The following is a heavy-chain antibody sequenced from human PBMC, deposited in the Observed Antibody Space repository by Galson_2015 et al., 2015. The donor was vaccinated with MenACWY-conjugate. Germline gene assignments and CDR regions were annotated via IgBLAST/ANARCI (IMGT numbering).Heavy chain of an antibody. J-gene: IGHJ4*02. CDR3: AREAYSSSVDY. V-gene: IGHV3-48*04. D-gene: IGHD6-13*01. CDR2: ISSSSSTI. Sequence: SLRLSCAASGFTFSSYSMNWVRQAPGKGLEWVSYISSSSSTIYYADSVKGRFTISRDNAKNSLYLQMNSLRAEDTAVYYCAREAYSSSVDYWGQGTLVTVSS. CDR1: GFTFSSYS.